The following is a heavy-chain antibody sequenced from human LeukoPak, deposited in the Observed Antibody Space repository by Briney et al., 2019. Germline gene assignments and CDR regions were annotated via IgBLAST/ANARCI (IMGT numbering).Heavy chain of an antibody. J-gene: IGHJ4*02. CDR2: INHSGST. CDR3: ATNRGEWLRFPDY. D-gene: IGHD5-12*01. V-gene: IGHV4-34*01. Sequence: NPSETLSLTCTVYGGSFSGYYWSWIRQPPGKGLEWIGEINHSGSTNYNPSLKSRVTISVDTSKNQFSLKLSSVTAADTAVYYCATNRGEWLRFPDYWGQGTLVTVSS. CDR1: GGSFSGYY.